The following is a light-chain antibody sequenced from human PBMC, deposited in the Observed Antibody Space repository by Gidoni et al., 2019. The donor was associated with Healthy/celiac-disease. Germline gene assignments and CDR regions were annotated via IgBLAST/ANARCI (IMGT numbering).Light chain of an antibody. CDR2: AAS. Sequence: DIQMTQSPSSLSASVGDRVTITCRASQSISSYLNWYHQKPGTAPKLLIYAASSLQSVVPSRFSGSGSGTDFTLTISSLQPEDFATYYCQQSYSTPMYTFGQGTKLEIK. CDR3: QQSYSTPMYT. V-gene: IGKV1-39*01. J-gene: IGKJ2*01. CDR1: QSISSY.